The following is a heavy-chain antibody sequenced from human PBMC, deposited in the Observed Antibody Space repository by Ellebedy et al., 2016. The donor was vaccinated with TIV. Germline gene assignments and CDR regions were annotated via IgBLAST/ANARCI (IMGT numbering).Heavy chain of an antibody. V-gene: IGHV3-30*02. CDR2: IRFDGNNA. J-gene: IGHJ6*02. D-gene: IGHD3-10*01. Sequence: GGSLRLSCAASGFIFSNSGMNWVRQAPGKGLEWVAFIRFDGNNAYYADPAKGRFTISRDNSKNTLYLQMNSLRAEDTAVYYCAKDRGNYGGAPYNGMDIWGQGTTVTVSS. CDR3: AKDRGNYGGAPYNGMDI. CDR1: GFIFSNSG.